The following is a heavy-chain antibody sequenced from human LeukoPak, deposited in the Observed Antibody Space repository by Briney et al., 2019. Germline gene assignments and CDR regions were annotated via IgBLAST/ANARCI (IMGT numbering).Heavy chain of an antibody. CDR1: GGSISSSSYY. CDR3: ARLSYAYYYGMDV. Sequence: SETLSLTCTVSGGSISSSSYYWGWIRQPPGKGLEWIGSIYYSGSTYYNPSLKSRVTISVDTSKNQFSLKLSSVIAADTAVYYCARLSYAYYYGMDVWGQGTTVTVSS. J-gene: IGHJ6*02. D-gene: IGHD2-2*01. CDR2: IYYSGST. V-gene: IGHV4-39*07.